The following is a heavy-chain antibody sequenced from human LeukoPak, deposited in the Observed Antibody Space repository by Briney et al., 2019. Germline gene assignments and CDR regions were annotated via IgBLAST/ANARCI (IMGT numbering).Heavy chain of an antibody. J-gene: IGHJ3*02. CDR2: ISSSSSYI. CDR1: GFTFSSYS. V-gene: IGHV3-21*01. CDR3: ERAIRIQLWYDAFDI. D-gene: IGHD5-18*01. Sequence: GGSLRLSCAASGFTFSSYSMNWVRQAPGKGLEWVSSISSSSSYIYYADSVKGRFTISRDNAKNSLYLQMNSLRAEDTAVYYCERAIRIQLWYDAFDIWGQGTMVIVSS.